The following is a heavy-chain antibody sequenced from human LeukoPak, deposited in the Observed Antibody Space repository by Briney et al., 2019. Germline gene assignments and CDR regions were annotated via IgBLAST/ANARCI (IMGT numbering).Heavy chain of an antibody. Sequence: ASVKVSCKACGGTFSSYAINWVRQAPGQGLEWMGRIIPIFGTANYAQKFQGRVTITTDESTSTAYMELSSLRSEDTAVYYCARGVYDILTGYYGYSWFDPWGQGTLVTVSS. J-gene: IGHJ5*02. CDR2: IIPIFGTA. D-gene: IGHD3-9*01. CDR1: GGTFSSYA. V-gene: IGHV1-69*05. CDR3: ARGVYDILTGYYGYSWFDP.